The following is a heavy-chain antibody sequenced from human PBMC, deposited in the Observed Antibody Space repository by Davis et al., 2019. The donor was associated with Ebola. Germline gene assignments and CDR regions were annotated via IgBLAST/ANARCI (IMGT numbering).Heavy chain of an antibody. Sequence: MPSETLSLTCAVYGGSFSGYYWSWIRQPPGKGLEWIGEINHSGSTNYNPSLKSRVTISVDTSKNQFSLKLSSVTAADTAVYYCARHRPGIAVAGSLDYWGQGTLVTVSS. V-gene: IGHV4-34*01. J-gene: IGHJ4*02. D-gene: IGHD6-19*01. CDR1: GGSFSGYY. CDR2: INHSGST. CDR3: ARHRPGIAVAGSLDY.